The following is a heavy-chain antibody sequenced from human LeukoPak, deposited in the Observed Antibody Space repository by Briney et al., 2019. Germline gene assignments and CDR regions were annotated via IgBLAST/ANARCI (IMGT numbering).Heavy chain of an antibody. J-gene: IGHJ4*02. CDR3: ARQPKPYSSSWYGGNFDY. CDR2: IYYSGGT. V-gene: IGHV4-31*03. CDR1: GGSISSGGYY. D-gene: IGHD6-13*01. Sequence: SQTLSLTCTVSGGSISSGGYYWSWIRQHPGKGLEWIGYIYYSGGTYYNPSLKSRVTISVDTSKNQFSLKLSSVTAADTAVYYCARQPKPYSSSWYGGNFDYWGQGTLVTVSS.